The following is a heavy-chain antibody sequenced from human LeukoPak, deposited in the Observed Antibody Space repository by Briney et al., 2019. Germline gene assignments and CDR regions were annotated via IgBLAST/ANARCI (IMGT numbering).Heavy chain of an antibody. D-gene: IGHD5-18*01. CDR2: IRFDGSNK. CDR3: ASQPRRFSSPVWFDY. CDR1: GFILSSYG. J-gene: IGHJ4*02. V-gene: IGHV3-30*02. Sequence: GGSLRLSCAASGFILSSYGMHWVRQAPGKGLEWVAFIRFDGSNKYYADSVKGRFTISRDNSKNTLYLQMNSLRAEDTAVYYCASQPRRFSSPVWFDYWGQGTLVTVSS.